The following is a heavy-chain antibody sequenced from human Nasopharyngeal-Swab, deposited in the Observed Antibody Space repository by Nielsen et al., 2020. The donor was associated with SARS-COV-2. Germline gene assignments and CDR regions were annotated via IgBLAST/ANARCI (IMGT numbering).Heavy chain of an antibody. Sequence: GESLKIYCAASGFTFSSYWMNWVRQAPGKGLEWVASISSNSSYIYYADSVKGRCTISRDNAKHSLYLQMNSLRAEDTAVYYCASVVAPAGVDYWGQGTLVTVSS. V-gene: IGHV3-21*01. CDR3: ASVVAPAGVDY. CDR1: GFTFSSYW. J-gene: IGHJ4*02. D-gene: IGHD2-2*01. CDR2: ISSNSSYI.